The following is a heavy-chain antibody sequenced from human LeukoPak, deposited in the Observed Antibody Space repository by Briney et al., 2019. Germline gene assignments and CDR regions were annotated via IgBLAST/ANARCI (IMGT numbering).Heavy chain of an antibody. D-gene: IGHD3-16*01. CDR3: TTGPSYGYEW. J-gene: IGHJ4*02. V-gene: IGHV3-74*01. CDR1: GMTFSNHW. CDR2: IKTDGRTT. Sequence: GGSLRLSCAASGMTFSNHWMHWVRQAPGKGLVWVSLIKTDGRTTIYADSVKGRFTISRDNGKSTLYLQMNSLRAEDTAIYYGTTGPSYGYEWWGQGTVVTVSS.